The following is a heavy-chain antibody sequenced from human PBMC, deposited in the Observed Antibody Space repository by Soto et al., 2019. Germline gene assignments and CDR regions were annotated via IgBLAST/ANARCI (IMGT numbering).Heavy chain of an antibody. CDR2: IYYSGST. CDR3: ARGVNYYDSSGPYGMDV. Sequence: SETLSLTCTVSGGSISSGGYYWSWIRQHPGKGLEWIGYIYYSGSTYYNPSLKSRVTISVDTSKNQFSLKLSSVTAADTAVYYCARGVNYYDSSGPYGMDVWGQGTTVTVS. CDR1: GGSISSGGYY. D-gene: IGHD3-22*01. J-gene: IGHJ6*02. V-gene: IGHV4-31*03.